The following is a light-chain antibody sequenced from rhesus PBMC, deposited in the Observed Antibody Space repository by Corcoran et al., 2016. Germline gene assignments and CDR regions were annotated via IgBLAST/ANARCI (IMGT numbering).Light chain of an antibody. V-gene: IGKV1-19*01. J-gene: IGKJ1*01. CDR2: AAS. CDR3: QQYDDRPWT. Sequence: DIQMTQSPSSLSASVGEKGTITCRASQGLSSWLAWYQQKPGKAPKHRIYAASRLQSGVPSRISGCVAGTAYTLTLSSLQPDAFAPCSFQQYDDRPWTFGQGTKVKIK. CDR1: QGLSSW.